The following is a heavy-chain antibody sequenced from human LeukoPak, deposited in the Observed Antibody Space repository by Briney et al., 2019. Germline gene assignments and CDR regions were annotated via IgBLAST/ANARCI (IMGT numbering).Heavy chain of an antibody. Sequence: GASVKVSCEASGYTFTGYYMHWVRQAPGQGLEWMGWINPNSGGTNYAQKFQGRVTMTRDTSISTAYMELSRRRSDDTAVYYCARVLYYYDSSGPSRNDYWGQGTLVTVSS. V-gene: IGHV1-2*02. CDR2: INPNSGGT. J-gene: IGHJ4*02. D-gene: IGHD3-22*01. CDR1: GYTFTGYY. CDR3: ARVLYYYDSSGPSRNDY.